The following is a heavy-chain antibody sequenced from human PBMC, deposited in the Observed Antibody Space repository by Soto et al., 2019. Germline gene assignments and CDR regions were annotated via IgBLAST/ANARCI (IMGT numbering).Heavy chain of an antibody. CDR1: GFTFSRYG. CDR2: ISYDGSKT. J-gene: IGHJ4*02. V-gene: IGHV3-30*18. CDR3: SNTGRDLGGSPNDY. D-gene: IGHD5-12*01. Sequence: QVHLVESGRGVVQPGRSLRLSCAASGFTFSRYGMHWVRQAPGKGLVWVAVISYDGSKTYYADSVKGRFTISRDNSKKTLYLQLNSLRAEDTSVYYCSNTGRDLGGSPNDYWGQGTLVTVSS.